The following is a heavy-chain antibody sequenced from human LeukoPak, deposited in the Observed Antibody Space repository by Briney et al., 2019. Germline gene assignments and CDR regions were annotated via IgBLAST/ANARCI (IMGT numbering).Heavy chain of an antibody. CDR2: IIPIFGTA. J-gene: IGHJ6*02. D-gene: IGHD5-12*01. Sequence: SVKVSCKASGGTFSSYAISWVRQAPGQGLEWMGGIIPIFGTANYAQKFQGRVTITADESTSTAYMELSSLRSEDTAVYYCARDQRGYSGYGREDYGMDVWGQGTTVTVSS. V-gene: IGHV1-69*13. CDR1: GGTFSSYA. CDR3: ARDQRGYSGYGREDYGMDV.